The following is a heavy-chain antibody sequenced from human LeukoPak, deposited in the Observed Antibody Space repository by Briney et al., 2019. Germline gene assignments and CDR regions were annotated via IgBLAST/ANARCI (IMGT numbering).Heavy chain of an antibody. CDR3: AKEVYYYGSGSYYSANYIDY. Sequence: GALRLSCAASGFTFSTYAMSWVRQAPGKGLEWVSAISGSGGYTYCADSVKGRFTISRDNSKNTLYLEMNSLRAEDTAVYYCAKEVYYYGSGSYYSANYIDYWGQGTLVTVSS. CDR2: ISGSGGYT. J-gene: IGHJ4*02. V-gene: IGHV3-23*01. CDR1: GFTFSTYA. D-gene: IGHD3-10*01.